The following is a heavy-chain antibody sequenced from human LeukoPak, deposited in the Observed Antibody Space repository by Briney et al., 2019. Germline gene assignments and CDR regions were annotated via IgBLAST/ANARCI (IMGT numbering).Heavy chain of an antibody. J-gene: IGHJ4*02. V-gene: IGHV1-46*01. CDR1: GYTFTSYY. D-gene: IGHD3-3*01. CDR3: ARERITIFGVVRRGGYFDY. Sequence: GASVKVSCKASGYTFTSYYMHWVRQAPGQGLEWMGIINPSGGSTSYAQKFQGRVTMTRDTSTSTVYMELSSLRSEDTAVYYCARERITIFGVVRRGGYFDYWGQGTLVTVSS. CDR2: INPSGGST.